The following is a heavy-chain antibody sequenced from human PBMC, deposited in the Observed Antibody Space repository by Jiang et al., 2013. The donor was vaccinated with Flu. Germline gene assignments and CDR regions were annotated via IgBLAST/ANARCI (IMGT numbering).Heavy chain of an antibody. Sequence: SGAEVKRPGASVTVSCKASGYTFSNFAMHWVRQAPGQGLEWLGWINVNKGDTKYSQNFQARVTITRDTSASTAYMELSSLRSEDTAVYYCVRDYCSGGSCYVGYWGQGT. V-gene: IGHV1-3*01. CDR1: GYTFSNFA. CDR2: INVNKGDT. J-gene: IGHJ4*02. D-gene: IGHD2-15*01. CDR3: VRDYCSGGSCYVGY.